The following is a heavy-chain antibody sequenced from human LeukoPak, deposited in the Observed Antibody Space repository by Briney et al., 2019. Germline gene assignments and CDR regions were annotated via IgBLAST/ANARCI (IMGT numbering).Heavy chain of an antibody. D-gene: IGHD7-27*01. Sequence: ASVKVSCTTSVFTFTAHYMHWVRQAPGQGLEWMGWIKPDTGVTYYAQTFQGRFTMTVDVSISTDSMELTSLRSDDTAIYYCARDNNCGPDYWGQGTLVTVSS. J-gene: IGHJ4*02. CDR3: ARDNNCGPDY. CDR1: VFTFTAHY. CDR2: IKPDTGVT. V-gene: IGHV1-2*02.